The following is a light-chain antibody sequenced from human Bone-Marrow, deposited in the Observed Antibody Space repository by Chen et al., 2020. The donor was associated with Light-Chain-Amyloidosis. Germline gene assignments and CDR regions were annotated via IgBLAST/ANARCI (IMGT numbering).Light chain of an antibody. CDR3: QYYDDSLLT. CDR2: ASS. J-gene: IGKJ4*01. CDR1: QSVDSNF. Sequence: VILTQSPGTLSLSPGEGATLSCRASQSVDSNFLAWYQQRPGQAPRLLIYASSTRTTVVPPRFSGRGSGTDFTLIISEVEPEDFAFYYCQYYDDSLLTFGGGTKV. V-gene: IGKV3-20*01.